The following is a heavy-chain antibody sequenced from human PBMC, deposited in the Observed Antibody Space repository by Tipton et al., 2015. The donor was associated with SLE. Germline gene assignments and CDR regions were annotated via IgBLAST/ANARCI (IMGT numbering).Heavy chain of an antibody. CDR2: IYPGDSDT. CDR3: ARLYSGERVDWLLNY. Sequence: QLVQSGAEVKKPGESLKVSCKGSGYSFTSYWIGWVRQMPGKGLEWMGIIYPGDSDTRYSPSFQGQVTISADKSISTAYLQWSSLKASDTAMYYCARLYSGERVDWLLNYWGQGTLVTVSS. D-gene: IGHD3-9*01. CDR1: GYSFTSYW. V-gene: IGHV5-51*03. J-gene: IGHJ4*02.